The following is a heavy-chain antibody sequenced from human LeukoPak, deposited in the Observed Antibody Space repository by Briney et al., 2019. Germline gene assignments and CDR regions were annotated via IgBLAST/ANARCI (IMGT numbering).Heavy chain of an antibody. Sequence: PSETLSLTCTVSGGSISSSSYYWGWIRQPPGKGLEWIGSIYYSGSTYYNPSLKSRVTISVDTSKNQFSLKLSSVTAADTAVYYCARLKRSYLKTVGYYYYMDVWGKGTTVTISS. D-gene: IGHD3-16*02. CDR1: GGSISSSSYY. V-gene: IGHV4-39*01. CDR2: IYYSGST. J-gene: IGHJ6*03. CDR3: ARLKRSYLKTVGYYYYMDV.